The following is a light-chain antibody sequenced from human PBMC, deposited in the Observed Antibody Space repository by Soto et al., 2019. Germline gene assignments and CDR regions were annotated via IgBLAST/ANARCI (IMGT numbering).Light chain of an antibody. CDR2: YDS. V-gene: IGLV3-21*04. CDR3: QVWDSSRDHPGV. Sequence: SYELTQPPSVSVAPGKTARITCGGNNIGSKSVHWYQQKPGQAPVLVIYYDSDRPSGIPERCSGSNSGNTATLTISRVEAGDEADYYCQVWDSSRDHPGVFGTGTKLTVL. CDR1: NIGSKS. J-gene: IGLJ1*01.